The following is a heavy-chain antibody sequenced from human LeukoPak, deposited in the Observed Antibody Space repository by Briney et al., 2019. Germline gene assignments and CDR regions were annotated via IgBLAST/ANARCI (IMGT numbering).Heavy chain of an antibody. CDR2: TSGSGGST. CDR1: GITLSNYG. Sequence: GGSLRLSCAVSGITLSNYGMSWVRQAPGKGLEWVAGTSGSGGSTNYADSVKGRFSISRDNPKNTLYLQMNSLRAEDTAVYFCAKRGVVIRVILVGFHKEAYYFDSWGQGALVTVSS. CDR3: AKRGVVIRVILVGFHKEAYYFDS. D-gene: IGHD3-22*01. J-gene: IGHJ4*02. V-gene: IGHV3-23*01.